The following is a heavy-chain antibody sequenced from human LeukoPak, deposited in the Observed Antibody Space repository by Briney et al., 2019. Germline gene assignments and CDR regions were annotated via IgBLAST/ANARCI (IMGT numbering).Heavy chain of an antibody. CDR1: GGSISSSSYY. CDR3: AISFYSNYYVDNFDY. CDR2: IYYSGST. D-gene: IGHD4-11*01. Sequence: SETLSLTCTVSGGSISSSSYYRGWIRQPPGKGLEWIGSIYYSGSTYYNPSLKSRVTISVDTSKNQFSLKLSSVTAADTAVYYCAISFYSNYYVDNFDYWGQGTLVTVSS. J-gene: IGHJ4*02. V-gene: IGHV4-39*07.